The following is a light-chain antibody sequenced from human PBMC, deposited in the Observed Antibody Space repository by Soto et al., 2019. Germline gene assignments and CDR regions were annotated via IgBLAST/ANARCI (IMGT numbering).Light chain of an antibody. CDR1: QGISRY. V-gene: IGKV1-9*01. CDR2: AAS. J-gene: IGKJ4*01. Sequence: IQLTQSPSSLSASVGDSVTITCRASQGISRYLSWYQQKPGRAPKLLISAASTLQSGVPARFSGSGSGTDFNLSITSLQPEDFATYYCQQLNTYPVTFGGGTKVEIK. CDR3: QQLNTYPVT.